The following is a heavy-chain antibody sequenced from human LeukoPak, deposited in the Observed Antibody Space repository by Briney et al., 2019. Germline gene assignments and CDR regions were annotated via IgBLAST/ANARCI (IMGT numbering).Heavy chain of an antibody. Sequence: LSLTCAVSGYSISSGYYWGWIRQPPGKGLEWVGFIRSKTYGGTTEYAASVKGRFTISRDDSKSIAYLQMNSLKTEDTAVYYCTVGGLEYWGQGTLVTVSS. CDR2: IRSKTYGGTT. CDR1: GYSISSGYY. D-gene: IGHD1-1*01. J-gene: IGHJ4*02. CDR3: TVGGLEY. V-gene: IGHV3-49*03.